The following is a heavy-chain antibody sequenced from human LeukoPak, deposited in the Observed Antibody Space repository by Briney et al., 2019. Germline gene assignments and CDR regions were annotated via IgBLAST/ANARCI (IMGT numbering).Heavy chain of an antibody. J-gene: IGHJ4*02. CDR3: ARPVGATTDYFDY. CDR1: GYTFTSYA. V-gene: IGHV7-4-1*02. Sequence: GASVKVSCKASGYTFTSYAINWVRQAPGQGLEWMGWINTNAGNPTYAQGFTGRFVFSLDTSVSTAYLRISSLKAEDTAVYYCARPVGATTDYFDYWGQGTLVTVSS. CDR2: INTNAGNP. D-gene: IGHD1-26*01.